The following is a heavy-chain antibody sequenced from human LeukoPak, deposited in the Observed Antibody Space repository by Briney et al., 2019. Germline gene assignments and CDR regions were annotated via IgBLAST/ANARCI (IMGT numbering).Heavy chain of an antibody. Sequence: ASVKVSCKASGYTFTSYYMHWVRQAPGQGLEWMGIINPSGGSTSYAQKFQGRVTMTRDMSTSTVYMELSSLRSEDTAVYYCARGDSSGWYDDAFGIWGQGTMVTVSS. V-gene: IGHV1-46*01. J-gene: IGHJ3*02. CDR2: INPSGGST. CDR3: ARGDSSGWYDDAFGI. CDR1: GYTFTSYY. D-gene: IGHD6-19*01.